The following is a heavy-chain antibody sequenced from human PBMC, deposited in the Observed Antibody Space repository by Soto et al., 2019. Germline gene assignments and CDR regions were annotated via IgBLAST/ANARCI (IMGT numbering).Heavy chain of an antibody. D-gene: IGHD3-3*01. J-gene: IGHJ5*02. CDR3: ARTHDVWSGYYPRGWFDP. Sequence: SETLSLTCAVYGGSFSGYYWSWIRQPPGKGLEWIGEITHSGSTNYNPSLKSRVTISVDTSKNQFSLKLSSVTAADTAVYYCARTHDVWSGYYPRGWFDPWGQGTLVTVSS. V-gene: IGHV4-34*01. CDR2: ITHSGST. CDR1: GGSFSGYY.